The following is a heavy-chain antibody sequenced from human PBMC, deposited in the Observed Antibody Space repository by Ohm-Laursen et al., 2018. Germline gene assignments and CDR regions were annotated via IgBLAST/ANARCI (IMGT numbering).Heavy chain of an antibody. CDR2: IHYSGST. J-gene: IGHJ3*01. D-gene: IGHD2-15*01. CDR3: AREYSDDGGYRYDAFDV. V-gene: IGHV4-39*06. CDR1: GGSLSSSRYY. Sequence: SGTLSLTCIVSGGSLSSSRYYWGWIRQPPGKGLGGVWSIHYSGSTYYNPSLKIRVTISVDTSKNQFPLKLSSVTAADTAVYYCAREYSDDGGYRYDAFDVWGHGTVVTVSS.